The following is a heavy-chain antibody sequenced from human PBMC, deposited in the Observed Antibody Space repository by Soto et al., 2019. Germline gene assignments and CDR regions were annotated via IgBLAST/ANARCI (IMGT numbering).Heavy chain of an antibody. CDR3: ARRNNSGPIDY. J-gene: IGHJ4*02. V-gene: IGHV1-3*01. D-gene: IGHD5-12*01. Sequence: QVHLVQSGAEVKEPGASLKVSCKTSGFTFTTHAIHWVRQAPGQRFEWMGWINAGNGNTKYSQRFQDRVTSSRDTSASTAYMELSSLTSEDRAVYYCARRNNSGPIDYWGQGTLVTVSS. CDR2: INAGNGNT. CDR1: GFTFTTHA.